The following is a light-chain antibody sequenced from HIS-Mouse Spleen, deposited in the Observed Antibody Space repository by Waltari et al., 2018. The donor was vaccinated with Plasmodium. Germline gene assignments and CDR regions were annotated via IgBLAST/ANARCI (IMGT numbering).Light chain of an antibody. CDR1: SSDVGRYHL. CDR3: CSYAGSSTYV. J-gene: IGLJ1*01. Sequence: QSALTQPASVSGSPGQSITIPRTGTSSDVGRYHLVSWYQQHPGKAPKLMIYEGSKRPSGVSNRFSGSKSGNTASLTISGLQAEDEADYYCCSYAGSSTYVFGTGTKVTVL. V-gene: IGLV2-23*01. CDR2: EGS.